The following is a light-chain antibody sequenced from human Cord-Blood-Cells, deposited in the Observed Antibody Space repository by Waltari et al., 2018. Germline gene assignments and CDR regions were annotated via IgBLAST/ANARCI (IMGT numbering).Light chain of an antibody. CDR1: QGISSY. V-gene: IGKV1-8*01. CDR2: AAS. CDR3: QQYYSNPWT. Sequence: AIRITPTPSSLSASTGDRVTFPCRASQGISSYLAWYQQKPGKAPKLLIYAASTLQSGVPSRFSGSGSGTDFTLTISSLQSEDFATYYCQQYYSNPWTFGQGTKVEIK. J-gene: IGKJ1*01.